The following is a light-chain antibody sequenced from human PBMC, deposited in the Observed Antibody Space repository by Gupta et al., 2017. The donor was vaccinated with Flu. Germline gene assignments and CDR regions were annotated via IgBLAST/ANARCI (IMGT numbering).Light chain of an antibody. V-gene: IGKV3-11*01. CDR3: QQRSDWPRT. J-gene: IGKJ2*01. CDR2: DAS. Sequence: EIVLTQSPATLSLSPGERATLSCRASQSVSSSLAWFQQKPGQAPRLLIYDASNRATGIPVRFSGSGSGTDFTLTISSLEPEDFAVYYCQQRSDWPRTFGQGTKLEMK. CDR1: QSVSSS.